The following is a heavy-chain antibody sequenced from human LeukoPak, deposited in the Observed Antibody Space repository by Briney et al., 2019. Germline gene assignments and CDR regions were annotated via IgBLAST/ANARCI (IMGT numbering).Heavy chain of an antibody. D-gene: IGHD3-10*01. CDR3: AREMFGSGSYPDY. CDR1: GFAFNTYA. V-gene: IGHV3-33*01. Sequence: GGSLRLSCAASGFAFNTYAMHWVRQAPGKGLEWVTLIWHDGSHKFYIDSVRGRFTISRDNSRNTVYLQMNGLRAEDTAVYYCAREMFGSGSYPDYWGQGTLVTVSS. J-gene: IGHJ4*02. CDR2: IWHDGSHK.